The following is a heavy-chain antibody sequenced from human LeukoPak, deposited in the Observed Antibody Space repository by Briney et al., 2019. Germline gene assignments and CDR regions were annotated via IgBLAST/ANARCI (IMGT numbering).Heavy chain of an antibody. CDR3: WTYYYDSSASKDAFDI. J-gene: IGHJ3*02. CDR1: GFTFNNYG. Sequence: GGSLRLSCAASGFTFNNYGIHWVRQAPGKGLEWVAVISYDGSNKYYADSVKGRFTISRDNSKNTLYLQMNSLRAEDTAVYYCWTYYYDSSASKDAFDIWGQGTMVTVSS. V-gene: IGHV3-30*03. D-gene: IGHD3-22*01. CDR2: ISYDGSNK.